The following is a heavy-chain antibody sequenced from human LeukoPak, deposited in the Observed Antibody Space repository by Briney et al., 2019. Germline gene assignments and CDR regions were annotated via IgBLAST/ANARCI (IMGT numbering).Heavy chain of an antibody. CDR1: GFTFRNYG. J-gene: IGHJ6*02. CDR2: IWYDGSNK. Sequence: GGSLRLSCATSGFTFRNYGMHWVRQAPGKGLEWVALIWYDGSNKYYADSVRGRFTISRDNSKNTLYLQMNSLRAGDTAAYYCARVSAAHIYGLDVWGQGTTVTVSS. CDR3: ARVSAAHIYGLDV. V-gene: IGHV3-33*01.